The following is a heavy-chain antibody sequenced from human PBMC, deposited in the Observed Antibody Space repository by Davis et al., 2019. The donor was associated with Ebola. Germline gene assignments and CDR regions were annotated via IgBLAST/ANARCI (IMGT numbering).Heavy chain of an antibody. J-gene: IGHJ6*02. D-gene: IGHD3-3*01. Sequence: MPSETLSLTCTVSGGSISSGYYWSWIRQPPGKGLEWIGEINHSGSTNYNPSLKSRVTISVDTSKNQFSLKLSSVTAADTAVYYCASAYSDFWSGYYPRYYYHGMDVWGQGTTVTVSS. CDR1: GGSISSGYY. CDR2: INHSGST. CDR3: ASAYSDFWSGYYPRYYYHGMDV. V-gene: IGHV4-34*01.